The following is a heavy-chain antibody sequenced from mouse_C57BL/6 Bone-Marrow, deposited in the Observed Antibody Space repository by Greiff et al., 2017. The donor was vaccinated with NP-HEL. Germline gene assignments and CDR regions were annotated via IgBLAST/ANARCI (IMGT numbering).Heavy chain of an antibody. CDR3: EREEGADEDWFAY. V-gene: IGHV5-4*01. Sequence: EVKLMESGGGLVKPGGSLKLSCAASGFTFSSYAMSWVRQTPEKRLEWVATISDGGSYTYYPDNVKGRFTISRDNAKNNLYLQRSKMKSEETDMYDGEREEGADEDWFAYWGQGTLVTVSA. J-gene: IGHJ3*01. CDR2: ISDGGSYT. CDR1: GFTFSSYA.